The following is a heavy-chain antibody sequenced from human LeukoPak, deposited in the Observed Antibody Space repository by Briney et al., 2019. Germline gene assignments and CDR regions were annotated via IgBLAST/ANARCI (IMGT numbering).Heavy chain of an antibody. CDR2: IYHSGST. D-gene: IGHD3-3*01. Sequence: SETLSLTCAVSGYSLSSGYYWGWIRQPPGKGLEWIGSIYHSGSTYYNPSLKSRVTISVDTSKNQFSLKLSSVTAADTAVYYCARGNDYYDFWSGYPPYFDYWGQGTLVTVSS. V-gene: IGHV4-38-2*01. J-gene: IGHJ4*02. CDR1: GYSLSSGYY. CDR3: ARGNDYYDFWSGYPPYFDY.